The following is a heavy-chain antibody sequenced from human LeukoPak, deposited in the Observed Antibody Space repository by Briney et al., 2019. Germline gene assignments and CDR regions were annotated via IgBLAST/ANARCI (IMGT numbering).Heavy chain of an antibody. CDR1: GFTFSNSV. V-gene: IGHV3-23*01. Sequence: GGSLRLSCAASGFTFSNSVVSWVRQAPGKGLEWVSSISGSSDNTNYADSVKGRFTISRDNSKNILYLQMNSLTAEDTAVYWCAKDPINWGSIYFDCWGQGTLVTVSS. D-gene: IGHD7-27*01. J-gene: IGHJ4*02. CDR3: AKDPINWGSIYFDC. CDR2: ISGSSDNT.